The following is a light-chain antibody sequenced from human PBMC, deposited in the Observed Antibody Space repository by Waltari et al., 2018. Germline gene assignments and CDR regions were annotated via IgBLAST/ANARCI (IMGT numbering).Light chain of an antibody. Sequence: SSELPRDPAFPLALGRTVGIPSQGESPESYYASGYQQKPGQAPVLVIYGKNNRPSGIPDRFSGSSSGNTASLTITGAQAEDEADYYCNSRDSSGNHLVFGGGTKLTVL. CDR2: GKN. V-gene: IGLV3-19*01. CDR1: SPESYY. J-gene: IGLJ2*01. CDR3: NSRDSSGNHLV.